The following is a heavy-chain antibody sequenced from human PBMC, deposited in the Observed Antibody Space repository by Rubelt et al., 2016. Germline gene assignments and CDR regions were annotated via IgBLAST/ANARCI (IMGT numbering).Heavy chain of an antibody. Sequence: QVQLVESVGVLVKPGGSLRLSFAASGFTFSDYFMSWIRQAPGKGLEWVSYISSNSSYTKYADSVKGRFTISRDNAKNSLYLQMNGLRAEDTAVYYCARDYGDYDGSDYWGQGTLVTVSS. V-gene: IGHV3-11*05. CDR1: GFTFSDYF. D-gene: IGHD4-17*01. CDR3: ARDYGDYDGSDY. J-gene: IGHJ4*02. CDR2: ISSNSSYT.